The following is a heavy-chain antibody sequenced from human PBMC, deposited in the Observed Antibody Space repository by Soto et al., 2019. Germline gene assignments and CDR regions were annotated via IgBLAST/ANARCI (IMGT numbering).Heavy chain of an antibody. CDR3: VRGASLNFDY. CDR1: GFMFSNYW. D-gene: IGHD1-26*01. Sequence: GESLKISCAVSGFMFSNYWMSWARQAPGKGLEWVSGVNWNGGSTGYADSVKGRFTISRDNAKNSLYLQMNSLRAEDTAFYYCVRGASLNFDYWGQGTLVTVSS. J-gene: IGHJ4*02. V-gene: IGHV3-20*04. CDR2: VNWNGGST.